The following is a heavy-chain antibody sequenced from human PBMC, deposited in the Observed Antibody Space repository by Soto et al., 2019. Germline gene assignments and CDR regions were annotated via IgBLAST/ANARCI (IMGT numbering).Heavy chain of an antibody. J-gene: IGHJ4*02. V-gene: IGHV3-7*05. CDR2: VEGDGSVM. D-gene: IGHD2-2*01. CDR3: ARGYY. Sequence: GSLRLSCAASGFTFSTSWMSWVRQAPGKGLEWVANVEGDGSVMYYVDSVKGRFTISRDNAKNSLYLQMNGLRAEDTAVYYCARGYYWGQGTLVTVSS. CDR1: GFTFSTSW.